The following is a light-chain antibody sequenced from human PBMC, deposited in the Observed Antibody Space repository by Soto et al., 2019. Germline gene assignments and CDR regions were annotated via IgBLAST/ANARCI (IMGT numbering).Light chain of an antibody. CDR2: EGS. J-gene: IGLJ2*01. CDR1: SSDVGSYNL. V-gene: IGLV2-23*01. Sequence: QSVLTQPASVSGSPGQSITISCTGTSSDVGSYNLVSWYQQHPGKAPKLMIYEGSKRPSGVSNRFSGSKSGNTTSLTISGLQAEDDADYYCCSYAGRQVFGAGTKVTVL. CDR3: CSYAGRQV.